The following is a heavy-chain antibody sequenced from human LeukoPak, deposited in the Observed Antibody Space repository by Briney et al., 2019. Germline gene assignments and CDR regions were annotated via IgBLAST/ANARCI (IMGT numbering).Heavy chain of an antibody. Sequence: ASVKVSCKASGYTFTSYAMHWVRQAPGQRLEWMGWINAGNGNTKYSQKFQGRVTITRDTSASTAYMELSSLRSEGTAVYYCAIVPAAIISAAFDYWGQGTLVTVSS. CDR2: INAGNGNT. CDR3: AIVPAAIISAAFDY. D-gene: IGHD2-2*01. CDR1: GYTFTSYA. V-gene: IGHV1-3*01. J-gene: IGHJ4*02.